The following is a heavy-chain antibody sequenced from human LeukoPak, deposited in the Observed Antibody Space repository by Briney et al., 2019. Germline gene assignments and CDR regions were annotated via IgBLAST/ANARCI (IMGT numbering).Heavy chain of an antibody. CDR2: FYISENT. CDR3: ARGSYGHIDH. Sequence: SETLSLTCTVTGGSITSYHWMWSRQPAGKGLEWIGRFYISENTKQYRPSLQTRVTVSPDTSKNQFSLKLNSLTAADTAVYYCARGSYGHIDHWGQGILVTVSS. D-gene: IGHD3-16*01. CDR1: GGSITSYH. J-gene: IGHJ4*02. V-gene: IGHV4-4*07.